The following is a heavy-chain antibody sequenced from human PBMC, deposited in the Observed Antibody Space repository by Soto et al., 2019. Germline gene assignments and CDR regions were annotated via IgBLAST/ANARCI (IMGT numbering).Heavy chain of an antibody. V-gene: IGHV1-69*02. CDR2: IIPILGIA. Sequence: QVQLVQSGAEVKKPGFSVKVSCKASGGTFSSYTISWVRQAPGQGLEWMGRIIPILGIANYAQKFQGRVTITADKSTSTAYMELSSLRSEDTAVYYCASVVVPAAYGMDVWGQGTTVTVSS. J-gene: IGHJ6*02. CDR1: GGTFSSYT. CDR3: ASVVVPAAYGMDV. D-gene: IGHD2-2*01.